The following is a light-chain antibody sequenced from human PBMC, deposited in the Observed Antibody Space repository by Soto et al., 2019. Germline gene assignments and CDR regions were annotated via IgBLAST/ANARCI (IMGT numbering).Light chain of an antibody. CDR1: SSDVGGYNY. V-gene: IGLV2-14*01. CDR2: EVS. J-gene: IGLJ2*01. Sequence: QSALTQPASVSGSPGQSITISCTGTSSDVGGYNYVSWYQQHPGKAPKLMIYEVSNRPSGVSNRFSGSKSGNTASLTISGLQDEDEADYYCSSYTSSSNPWVFGGGTKLTVL. CDR3: SSYTSSSNPWV.